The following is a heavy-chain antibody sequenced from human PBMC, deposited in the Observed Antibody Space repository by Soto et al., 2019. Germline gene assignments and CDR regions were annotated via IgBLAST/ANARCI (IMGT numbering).Heavy chain of an antibody. D-gene: IGHD1-26*01. Sequence: QVQLVQSGAEVKKPGASVKVSCKASGYTFISYGISWVRQAPGQGLEWMGWISGYNGNTKYAQKLQGRVTMTTDTPTSTAYMVLRSLRSDDTAVYYCATYLGAQIVYYWGQGTLVTVSS. J-gene: IGHJ4*02. CDR1: GYTFISYG. CDR2: ISGYNGNT. CDR3: ATYLGAQIVYY. V-gene: IGHV1-18*01.